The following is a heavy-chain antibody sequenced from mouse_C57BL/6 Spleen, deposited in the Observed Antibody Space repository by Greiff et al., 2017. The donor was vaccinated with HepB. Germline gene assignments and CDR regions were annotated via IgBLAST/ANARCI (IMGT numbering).Heavy chain of an antibody. D-gene: IGHD1-1*01. V-gene: IGHV1-69*01. Sequence: QVQLQQPGAELVMPGASVKLSCKASGYTFTSYWMHWVKQRPGQGLEWIGEIDPSDSYTNYNQKFKGKSTLTVDKSSSTASMQLSSLTSEDSAVYYCAISGSYYYGSRHCFDYGGQGTTLTVSS. CDR1: GYTFTSYW. CDR3: AISGSYYYGSRHCFDY. J-gene: IGHJ2*01. CDR2: IDPSDSYT.